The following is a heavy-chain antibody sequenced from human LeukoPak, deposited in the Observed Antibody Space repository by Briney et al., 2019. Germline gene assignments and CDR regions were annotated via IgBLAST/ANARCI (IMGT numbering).Heavy chain of an antibody. CDR1: GFTFSSYS. J-gene: IGHJ4*02. Sequence: GGSLRLSCAASGFTFSSYSMNWVRQAPGKGLEWVSSISSSSSYMYYADSVKGRFTISRDNAKNSLYLQMNSLRAEDTALYYCAKDPETHSSSFDYWGQGTLVTVSS. D-gene: IGHD6-13*01. CDR3: AKDPETHSSSFDY. CDR2: ISSSSSYM. V-gene: IGHV3-21*04.